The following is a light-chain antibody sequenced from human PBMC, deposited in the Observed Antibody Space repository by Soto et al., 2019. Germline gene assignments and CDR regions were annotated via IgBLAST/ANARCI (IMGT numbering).Light chain of an antibody. V-gene: IGKV3-15*01. CDR2: GAS. CDR3: QQYNNWPPKVT. J-gene: IGKJ5*01. CDR1: QSVSSN. Sequence: SLATPTVSHHQSPTISSSASQSVSSNLAWYQQKPGQAPRLLIYGASTRATGIPARFSGSGSGTEFTLTISSLQSEDFAVYYCQQYNNWPPKVTFGQGTRLEIK.